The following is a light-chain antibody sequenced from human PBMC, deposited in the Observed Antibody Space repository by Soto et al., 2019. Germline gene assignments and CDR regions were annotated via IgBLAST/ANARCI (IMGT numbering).Light chain of an antibody. CDR1: QSVSSTY. CDR2: GAS. Sequence: EIVLTQSPGTLSLSPGERATLSCRASQSVSSTYVAWYQQKPGQAPRLIIYGASSRATGIPDRFSGSGSGTDFTLNISRLEPEDVAVYYCQQYDSSLYTFGQGTKLEIK. CDR3: QQYDSSLYT. J-gene: IGKJ2*01. V-gene: IGKV3-20*01.